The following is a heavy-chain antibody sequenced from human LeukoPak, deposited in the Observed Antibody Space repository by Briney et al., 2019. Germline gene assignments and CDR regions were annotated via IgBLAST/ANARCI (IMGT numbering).Heavy chain of an antibody. J-gene: IGHJ6*03. Sequence: PSETLSLTCTVSGGSISSSSYYWGWIRQPPGKGLEWIGSIYYSGSTYYNPSLKSRVTISVDTSKNQFSLKLSSVTAADTAVYYCARGRPVYYMDVWGKGTTVTISS. CDR2: IYYSGST. V-gene: IGHV4-39*01. CDR3: ARGRPVYYMDV. CDR1: GGSISSSSYY.